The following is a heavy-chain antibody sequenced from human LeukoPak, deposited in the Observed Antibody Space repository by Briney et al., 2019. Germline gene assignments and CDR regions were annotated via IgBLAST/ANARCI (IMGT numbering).Heavy chain of an antibody. V-gene: IGHV5-51*01. CDR2: ISPGDSDT. CDR1: GYSFTSYW. D-gene: IGHD1-7*01. Sequence: GESLKISCKGSGYSFTSYWIGWVRQMPGKGLEWMGIISPGDSDTRYSPSFQGQVTISADRSISTAYLQWSSLKASDTAIYYCARHIVTGTSSFYAFDLWGQGTMVTVSP. CDR3: ARHIVTGTSSFYAFDL. J-gene: IGHJ3*01.